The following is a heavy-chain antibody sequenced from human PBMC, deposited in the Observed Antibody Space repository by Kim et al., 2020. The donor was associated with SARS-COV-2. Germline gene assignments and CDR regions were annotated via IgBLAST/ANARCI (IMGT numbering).Heavy chain of an antibody. CDR3: ARAVYYYDSSGYPEGDWFDP. CDR1: GGSISSGGYY. CDR2: IYYSGST. V-gene: IGHV4-31*03. D-gene: IGHD3-22*01. J-gene: IGHJ5*02. Sequence: SETLSLTCTVSGGSISSGGYYWSWIRQHPGKGLEWIGYIYYSGSTYYNPSLKSRVTISVDTSKNQFSLKLSSVTAADTAVYYCARAVYYYDSSGYPEGDWFDPWGQGTLVTVSS.